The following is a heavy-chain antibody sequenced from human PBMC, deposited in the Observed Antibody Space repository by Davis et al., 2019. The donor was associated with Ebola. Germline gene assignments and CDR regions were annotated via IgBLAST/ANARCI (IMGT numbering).Heavy chain of an antibody. CDR3: ARREPDCSSTSCHNWFDP. Sequence: LRLSCAVSGGSISSGGYSWSWIRQPPGKGLEWIGYIYYSGSTYYNPSLKSRVTISVDTSKNQFSLKLSSVTAADTAVYYCARREPDCSSTSCHNWFDPWGQGTLVTVSS. CDR1: GGSISSGGYS. J-gene: IGHJ5*02. V-gene: IGHV4-30-2*05. CDR2: IYYSGST. D-gene: IGHD2-2*01.